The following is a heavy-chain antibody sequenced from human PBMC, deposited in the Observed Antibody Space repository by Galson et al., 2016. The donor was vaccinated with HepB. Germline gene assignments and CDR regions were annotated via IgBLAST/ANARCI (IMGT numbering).Heavy chain of an antibody. D-gene: IGHD3-16*01. J-gene: IGHJ4*02. CDR1: GFTFSSYW. CDR3: ARENWVSDY. CDR2: ISSDGSVT. V-gene: IGHV3-74*01. Sequence: SLRLSCAASGFTFSSYWMHWVRQAPGEGLMWVSQISSDGSVTRYADYVKGRFTISRDNAKNTLYLQMNSLRAEDTAVYYCARENWVSDYWGQGTLVTVSS.